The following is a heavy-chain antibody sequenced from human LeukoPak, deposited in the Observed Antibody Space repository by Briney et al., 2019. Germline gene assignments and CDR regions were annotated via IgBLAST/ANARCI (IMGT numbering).Heavy chain of an antibody. Sequence: ASVKVSCKASGYTFTGYYMHWVRQAPGQGLEWMGWINPNSGGTNYAQKFQGRLTMTRDTSISTAYLELSRLRSDDTAVYYCARDGEERYYYDSSGYYYSLNYWGQGTLVTVSS. CDR2: INPNSGGT. V-gene: IGHV1-2*02. CDR1: GYTFTGYY. J-gene: IGHJ4*02. D-gene: IGHD3-22*01. CDR3: ARDGEERYYYDSSGYYYSLNY.